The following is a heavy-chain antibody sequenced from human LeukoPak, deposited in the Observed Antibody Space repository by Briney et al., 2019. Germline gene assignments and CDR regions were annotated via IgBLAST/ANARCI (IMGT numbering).Heavy chain of an antibody. CDR2: ISSSSSYI. Sequence: GASVKVSCKASGFTLSSYSMNWVRQAPGKGLEWVSSISSSSSYIYYADSVKGRFTISRDNAKNSLYLQMNSLRAEDTAVYYCARVLVRGVMDNYGMDVWGKGTTVTVSS. CDR1: GFTLSSYS. V-gene: IGHV3-21*01. CDR3: ARVLVRGVMDNYGMDV. J-gene: IGHJ6*04. D-gene: IGHD3-10*01.